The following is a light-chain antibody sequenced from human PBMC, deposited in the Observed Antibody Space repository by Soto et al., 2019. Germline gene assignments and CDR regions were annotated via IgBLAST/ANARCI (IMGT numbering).Light chain of an antibody. V-gene: IGKV3-20*01. CDR2: AAS. CDR3: QHYGNSLT. CDR1: QSLTSNY. Sequence: EIELTHSPGTLSLSPVERATLSCRASQSLTSNYLTWYQQKPGQAPRLLIYAASYRATGVSDRFSGSGSGTDFTLTINGVEPEDFAVYYCQHYGNSLTFGGGTKVDIK. J-gene: IGKJ4*01.